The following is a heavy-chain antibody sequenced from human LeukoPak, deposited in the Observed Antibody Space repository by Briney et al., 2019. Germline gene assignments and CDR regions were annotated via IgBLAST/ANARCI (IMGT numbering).Heavy chain of an antibody. CDR3: ARERDIVVVPAAERGDYYGMDV. CDR2: ISSSSSYI. CDR1: GFTFSSYS. Sequence: GGSLRLSCAASGFTFSSYSMNWVRQAPGKGLEWVSSISSSSSYIYYADSVKGRFTISRDNAKNSLYLQMNSLRAEDTAVYYCARERDIVVVPAAERGDYYGMDVWGQGTTVTVSS. V-gene: IGHV3-21*01. J-gene: IGHJ6*02. D-gene: IGHD2-2*01.